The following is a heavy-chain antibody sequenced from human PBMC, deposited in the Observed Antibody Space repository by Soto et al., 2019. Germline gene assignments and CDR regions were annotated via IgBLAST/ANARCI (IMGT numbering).Heavy chain of an antibody. CDR1: GYTFTSYG. J-gene: IGHJ3*02. Sequence: ASVKVSCKASGYTFTSYGISWVRQAPGQGLEWMGWISAYNGNTNYAQKLQGRVTMTTDTSTSTAYMELRSLRSDGTAVYYCARVGRITIFGVVMGAFDIWGQGTMVTVSS. CDR3: ARVGRITIFGVVMGAFDI. D-gene: IGHD3-3*01. V-gene: IGHV1-18*01. CDR2: ISAYNGNT.